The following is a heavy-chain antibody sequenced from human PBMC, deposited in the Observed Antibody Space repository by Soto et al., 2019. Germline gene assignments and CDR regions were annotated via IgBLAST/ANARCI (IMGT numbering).Heavy chain of an antibody. D-gene: IGHD6-13*01. CDR2: IYYSGST. CDR1: GGSISSYY. CDR3: AGRIAALLGY. J-gene: IGHJ4*02. Sequence: QVQLQESGPGLVKPSETLSLTCTVSGGSISSYYWSWIRQPPGKGLEWIGYIYYSGSTNYNPSLKSRVTISVDTSKNQFSLKLSSVTAADTAVYYCAGRIAALLGYWGQGTLVTVSS. V-gene: IGHV4-59*08.